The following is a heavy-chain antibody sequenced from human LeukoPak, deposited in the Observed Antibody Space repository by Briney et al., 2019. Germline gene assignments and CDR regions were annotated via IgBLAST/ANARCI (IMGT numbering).Heavy chain of an antibody. D-gene: IGHD1-26*01. V-gene: IGHV4-39*07. J-gene: IGHJ4*02. CDR3: ARGIFVGATTSYYFDY. CDR1: GGSISSSSYY. Sequence: SETLSLTCTVSGGSISSSSYYWGWIRQPPGKGLEWIGSIYYSGSTYYNPSLKSRVTISVDTSKNQFSLKLSSVTAADTAVYYCARGIFVGATTSYYFDYWGQGTLVTVSS. CDR2: IYYSGST.